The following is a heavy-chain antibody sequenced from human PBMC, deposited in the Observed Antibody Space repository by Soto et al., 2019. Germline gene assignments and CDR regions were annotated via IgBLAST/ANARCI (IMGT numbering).Heavy chain of an antibody. D-gene: IGHD3-9*01. CDR3: ARGAGDYINSRYDY. J-gene: IGHJ4*01. Sequence: VQLVQSGAEVKKPGASVKVSCRGSGYTFTSYGISWVRQAPGQGLEWMGWISPYNGNTNSAQKFQGRVTMTTDTSTNTAYMELRSRRSYDTAVYYCARGAGDYINSRYDYWGDGALVTVSA. CDR2: ISPYNGNT. CDR1: GYTFTSYG. V-gene: IGHV1-18*04.